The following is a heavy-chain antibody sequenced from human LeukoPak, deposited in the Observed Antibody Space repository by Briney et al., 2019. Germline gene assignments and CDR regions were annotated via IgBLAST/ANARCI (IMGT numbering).Heavy chain of an antibody. CDR1: GYTFSSYE. J-gene: IGHJ4*02. CDR2: ISSSGSTI. Sequence: GGSLRLSCAASGYTFSSYEMNWVRHAPGKGREWVSYISSSGSTIYYADSVKGRFTISRDNAKNSLYLQMNSLRAEDTAVYYCARGSHYYGSGSPPDCWGQGTLVTVSS. D-gene: IGHD3-10*01. CDR3: ARGSHYYGSGSPPDC. V-gene: IGHV3-48*03.